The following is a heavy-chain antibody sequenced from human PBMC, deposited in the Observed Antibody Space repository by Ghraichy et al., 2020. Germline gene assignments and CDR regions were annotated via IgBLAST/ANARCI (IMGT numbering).Heavy chain of an antibody. J-gene: IGHJ4*02. CDR2: ISYDGSNK. V-gene: IGHV3-30-3*01. D-gene: IGHD3-3*01. CDR1: GFTFSSYA. Sequence: GESLNISCAASGFTFSSYAMHWVRQAPGKGLEWVAVISYDGSNKYYADSVKGRFTISRDNSKNTLYLQMNSLRAEDTAVYYCARDRPGDFWSGDFDYWGQGTLVTVSS. CDR3: ARDRPGDFWSGDFDY.